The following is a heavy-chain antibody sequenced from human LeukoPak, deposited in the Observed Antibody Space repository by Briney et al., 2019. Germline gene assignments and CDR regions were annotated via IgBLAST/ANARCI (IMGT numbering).Heavy chain of an antibody. J-gene: IGHJ4*02. CDR1: GFTVSSNY. V-gene: IGHV3-53*01. Sequence: PGGSLRLSCAASGFTVSSNYMSWIRQAPGKGLEWVSVIYSGGNTFYTDSVKGRFTISRDNSKNSLYLQMNSLRAEDTAVYYCAKIRRYSGYCWGQGTLVTVSS. D-gene: IGHD1-26*01. CDR2: IYSGGNT. CDR3: AKIRRYSGYC.